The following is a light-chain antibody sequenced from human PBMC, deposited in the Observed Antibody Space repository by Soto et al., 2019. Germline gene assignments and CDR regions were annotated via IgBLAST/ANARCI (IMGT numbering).Light chain of an antibody. Sequence: QSVLTQPPSASGTPGQRVTISCFGSSSNIGKNYVYWYQQLPGTAPKLLIYRNNQRPSGVPDRFSGYKSGTSAPLAISGLRSEDEADYYCVAWDDSLSGYVFATGTKVTVL. J-gene: IGLJ1*01. V-gene: IGLV1-47*02. CDR2: RNN. CDR1: SSNIGKNY. CDR3: VAWDDSLSGYV.